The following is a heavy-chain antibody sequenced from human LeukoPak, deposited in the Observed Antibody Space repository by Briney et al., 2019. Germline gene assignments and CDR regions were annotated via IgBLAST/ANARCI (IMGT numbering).Heavy chain of an antibody. CDR3: AREFGIGQTFYGMDV. J-gene: IGHJ6*02. D-gene: IGHD1-14*01. Sequence: GRSLRLSCAASGFTFDDYAMHWVRQAPGKGLEWVSGISWNSGSIGYADSVKGRFTISRDNAKNSLYLQMNSLRAEDTAVYYCAREFGIGQTFYGMDVWGQGTTVTVSS. V-gene: IGHV3-9*01. CDR2: ISWNSGSI. CDR1: GFTFDDYA.